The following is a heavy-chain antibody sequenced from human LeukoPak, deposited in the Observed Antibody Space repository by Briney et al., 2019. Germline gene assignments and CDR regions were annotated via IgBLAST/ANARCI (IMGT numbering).Heavy chain of an antibody. CDR2: IRYDGSNK. V-gene: IGHV3-30*02. J-gene: IGHJ4*02. D-gene: IGHD3-16*01. Sequence: GGSLRLSCAASGFTFSSYGMHWVRQAPGKGLEWVAFIRYDGSNKYYADSVKGRFTISRDNSKHTLYLQMNSLRAEDTAVYYCAKDGGPMITFGGVYFDYWGQGTLVTVSS. CDR3: AKDGGPMITFGGVYFDY. CDR1: GFTFSSYG.